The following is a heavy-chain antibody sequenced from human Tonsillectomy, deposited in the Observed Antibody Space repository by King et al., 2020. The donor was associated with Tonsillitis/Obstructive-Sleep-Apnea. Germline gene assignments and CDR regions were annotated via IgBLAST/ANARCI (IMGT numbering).Heavy chain of an antibody. V-gene: IGHV3-23*04. CDR1: GFTFSSYA. CDR3: AKDEVLRPPYYYYYGLAV. Sequence: VQLVESGGGLVQPGGSLRLSCAASGFTFSSYAMSWVRQAPGKGLEWVSAISGSGGSTYYADSVKGRFTISRDNSKKTLYMQMNSLRAEDTAVYYCAKDEVLRPPYYYYYGLAVWGQGTTVTVSS. D-gene: IGHD4/OR15-4a*01. CDR2: ISGSGGST. J-gene: IGHJ6*02.